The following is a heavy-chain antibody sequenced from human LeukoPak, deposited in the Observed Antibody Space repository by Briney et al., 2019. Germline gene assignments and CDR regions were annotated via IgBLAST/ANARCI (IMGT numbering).Heavy chain of an antibody. Sequence: GGSLRLSCAASGFTFSSYAMSWVRQAPGKGLEWVSAISGSGGSTYYADSVKGRFTISRDNSKNTLYLQMNSLRAEDTAMYYCARRRGIAVAAADYWGQGTLVTVSS. J-gene: IGHJ4*02. CDR1: GFTFSSYA. CDR2: ISGSGGST. V-gene: IGHV3-23*01. D-gene: IGHD6-19*01. CDR3: ARRRGIAVAAADY.